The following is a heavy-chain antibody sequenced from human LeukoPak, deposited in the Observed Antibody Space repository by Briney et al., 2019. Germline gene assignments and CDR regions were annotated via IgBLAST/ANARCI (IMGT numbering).Heavy chain of an antibody. CDR3: AKEGHFSSSSADFDY. CDR1: GFTFSSYA. V-gene: IGHV3-23*01. Sequence: EGSLRLSCAASGFTFSSYAMSWVRQTPGKGLEWVSAISGSGGSTYYADSVKGRFTISRDNSKNTLYLQMNSLRAEDTAVYYCAKEGHFSSSSADFDYWGQGTLVTVSS. CDR2: ISGSGGST. J-gene: IGHJ4*02. D-gene: IGHD6-6*01.